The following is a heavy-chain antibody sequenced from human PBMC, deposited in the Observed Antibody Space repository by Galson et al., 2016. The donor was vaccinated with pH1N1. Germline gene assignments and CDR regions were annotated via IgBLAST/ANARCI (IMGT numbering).Heavy chain of an antibody. CDR3: AKGGYGDYGLDVFDI. CDR2: ISGSGSVT. D-gene: IGHD4-17*01. Sequence: SLRLSCAASGFTLDYAMNWVRQAPGKGVDRISSISGSGSVTRYADSVQGRFTISKDTSKNTVYLQMHSLRAEDTGLYYCAKGGYGDYGLDVFDIWGQGIMVTVSS. CDR1: GFTLDYA. J-gene: IGHJ3*02. V-gene: IGHV3-23*01.